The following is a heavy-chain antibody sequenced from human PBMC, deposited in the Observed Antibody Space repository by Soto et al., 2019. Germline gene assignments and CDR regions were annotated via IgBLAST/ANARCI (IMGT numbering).Heavy chain of an antibody. CDR2: IWYDASNK. J-gene: IGHJ3*02. D-gene: IGHD3-16*01. Sequence: QVQLVESGGGVVQPGRSLRLSCAASGFTFSSFGMHWLRQAPGKGLEWVAVIWYDASNKYYADSGKGRFTISRDNSKNTLYLQMNSLRVEDIAVYYCARGGKAFEIWGQGTMVTVSS. CDR1: GFTFSSFG. CDR3: ARGGKAFEI. V-gene: IGHV3-33*01.